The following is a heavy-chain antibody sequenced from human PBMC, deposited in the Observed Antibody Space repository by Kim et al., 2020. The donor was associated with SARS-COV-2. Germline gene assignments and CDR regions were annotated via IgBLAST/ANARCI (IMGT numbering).Heavy chain of an antibody. V-gene: IGHV4-34*01. J-gene: IGHJ4*01. D-gene: IGHD2-15*01. CDR3: ARGPSPSYCSGGSCEGYY. Sequence: SETLSLTCAVYGGSFSGYYWSWIRQPPGKGLEWIGEINHSGSTNYNPSLKSRVTISVDTSKNQFSLKLSSVTAAATAVYYCARGPSPSYCSGGSCEGYY. CDR2: INHSGST. CDR1: GGSFSGYY.